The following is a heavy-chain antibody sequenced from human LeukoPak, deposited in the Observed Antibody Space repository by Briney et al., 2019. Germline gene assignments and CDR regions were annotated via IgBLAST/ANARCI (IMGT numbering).Heavy chain of an antibody. CDR2: IYYSGRT. J-gene: IGHJ3*02. D-gene: IGHD3-22*01. Sequence: SETLSLTCTVSGGSITSHYCSWIRQAPGKGLEWIGFIYYSGRTKYNPSLQSRVTISLDTSEKKFSLKVTSVTAADTAVYYCTRLLDNDSSGDPDTVDMWGQGTVVTVSS. CDR1: GGSITSHY. V-gene: IGHV4-59*08. CDR3: TRLLDNDSSGDPDTVDM.